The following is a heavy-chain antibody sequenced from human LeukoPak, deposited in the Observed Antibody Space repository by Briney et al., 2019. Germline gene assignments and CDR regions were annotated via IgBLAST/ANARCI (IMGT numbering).Heavy chain of an antibody. Sequence: TCYGYGGSCRGYNWSWIRQPPGNGLHWIGEINRSASTNYKPSLKSRVTISVDTSKNQFSLKLSSVTDADTAVFFFQAEDGIRDFDWSKPTQYYYGMDVWGKGTTVTVSS. J-gene: IGHJ6*04. CDR1: GGSCRGYN. CDR3: QAEDGIRDFDWSKPTQYYYGMDV. CDR2: INRSAST. D-gene: IGHD3-9*01. V-gene: IGHV4-34*01.